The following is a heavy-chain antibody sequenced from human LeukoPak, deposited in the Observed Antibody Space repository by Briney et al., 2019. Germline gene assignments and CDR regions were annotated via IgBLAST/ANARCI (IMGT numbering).Heavy chain of an antibody. J-gene: IGHJ4*02. D-gene: IGHD3-22*01. CDR1: GFTFSSYA. CDR3: AKVNDSSGYPDY. Sequence: PGGSLRLSCAASGFTFSSYAVSWVRQAPGKGLEWVSAISGSGGSTYYADSVKGRFTISRDNSKNTLYLQMNSLRAEDTAVYYCAKVNDSSGYPDYWGQGTLVTVSS. V-gene: IGHV3-23*01. CDR2: ISGSGGST.